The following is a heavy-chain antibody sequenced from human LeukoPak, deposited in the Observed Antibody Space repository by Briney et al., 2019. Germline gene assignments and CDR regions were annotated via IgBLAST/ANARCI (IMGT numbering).Heavy chain of an antibody. CDR1: GFTSSSYA. D-gene: IGHD1-26*01. CDR3: AKDLVGALDAFDI. V-gene: IGHV3-23*01. J-gene: IGHJ3*02. CDR2: ISGSGGST. Sequence: GGSLRLSCAASGFTSSSYAMSWVRQASGKGLEWVSAISGSGGSTYYADSVKGRFTISRDNSKNTLYLQMNSLRAEDTAVYYCAKDLVGALDAFDIWGQGTMVTVSS.